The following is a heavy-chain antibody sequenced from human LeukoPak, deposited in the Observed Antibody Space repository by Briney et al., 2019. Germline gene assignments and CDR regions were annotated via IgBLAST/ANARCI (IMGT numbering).Heavy chain of an antibody. J-gene: IGHJ4*02. D-gene: IGHD5-12*01. CDR3: ARNLLDIADPWESSGY. CDR2: INPNSGGT. CDR1: GYTFTGYY. V-gene: IGHV1-2*02. Sequence: ASVKVSCKASGYTFTGYYMHWVRQAPGQGLEWMGWINPNSGGTNSAQKFQGRVTMTRNTSISTAYMELSSLRSEDTAVYYCARNLLDIADPWESSGYWGQGTLVTVSS.